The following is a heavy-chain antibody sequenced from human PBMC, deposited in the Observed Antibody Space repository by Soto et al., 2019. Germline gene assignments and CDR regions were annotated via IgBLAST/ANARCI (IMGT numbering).Heavy chain of an antibody. V-gene: IGHV1-18*01. D-gene: IGHD3-3*01. CDR3: ARVNRITIFGVVIKTDYYYGMDV. Sequence: VKVSCKASGYTFTSHGITWVRQAPGQGLEWMGWISAYNGNTNYTQKLQGRLTMTTDTSTSTAYMELRSLRSDDTAVYYCARVNRITIFGVVIKTDYYYGMDVWGQGTTVTVSS. CDR1: GYTFTSHG. CDR2: ISAYNGNT. J-gene: IGHJ6*02.